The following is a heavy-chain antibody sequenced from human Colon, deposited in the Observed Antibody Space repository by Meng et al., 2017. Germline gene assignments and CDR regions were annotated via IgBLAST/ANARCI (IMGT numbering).Heavy chain of an antibody. D-gene: IGHD5-12*01. Sequence: QVQRQESGPGLVKPSETLSLTCTVSGGSITSNYVSWIRQPPGKGLEWIGNIYFSGSTNSNPSLKSRVTISVDTSRNQFSLNLRSVTAADTAVYYCAREGGYDLNWFDPWGQGTLVTVSS. V-gene: IGHV4-59*12. CDR3: AREGGYDLNWFDP. J-gene: IGHJ5*02. CDR1: GGSITSNY. CDR2: IYFSGST.